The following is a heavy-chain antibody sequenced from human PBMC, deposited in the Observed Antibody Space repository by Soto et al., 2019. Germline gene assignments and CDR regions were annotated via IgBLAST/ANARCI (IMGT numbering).Heavy chain of an antibody. J-gene: IGHJ6*02. CDR1: GFTFSSYG. D-gene: IGHD3-10*01. Sequence: SLRLSCAASGFTFSSYGMHWVRQAPGKGLEWVAVIWYDGSNENYADSVKGRFTISRDNSKNTLYVEMSSLRAEDTAVYYCARGSGNYYYGMDVWGQGTTVTSP. CDR2: IWYDGSNE. CDR3: ARGSGNYYYGMDV. V-gene: IGHV3-33*01.